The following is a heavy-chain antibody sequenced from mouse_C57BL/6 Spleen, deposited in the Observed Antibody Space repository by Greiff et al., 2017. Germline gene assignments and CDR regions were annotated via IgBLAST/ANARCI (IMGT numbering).Heavy chain of an antibody. D-gene: IGHD2-5*01. Sequence: QVQLQQSGAELMKPGASVKLSCKATGYTFTGYWIEWVKQRPGHGLEWIGEILPGSGSTNYNEKFKGQATFTADTSSNTAYMQLSSLTTEDSAIYYWARWTKVTPEDYWYFDVWGTGTTVTVSS. CDR1: GYTFTGYW. V-gene: IGHV1-9*01. J-gene: IGHJ1*03. CDR2: ILPGSGST. CDR3: ARWTKVTPEDYWYFDV.